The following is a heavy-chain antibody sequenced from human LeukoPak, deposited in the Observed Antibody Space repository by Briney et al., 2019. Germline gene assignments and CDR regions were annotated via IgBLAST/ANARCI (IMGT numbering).Heavy chain of an antibody. D-gene: IGHD3-22*01. J-gene: IGHJ4*02. CDR3: ARVRFYDTTGYSTSYYLDY. CDR1: GDPIIASY. CDR2: THYSGTG. V-gene: IGHV4-59*01. Sequence: PSEALSLTCAVSGDPIIASYWSWIRQPPGKGREWIGYTHYSGTGNYNPSLKSRLTISIDASKNRFSLRLTSVTAADTAVYYCARVRFYDTTGYSTSYYLDYWGQGALVTVSS.